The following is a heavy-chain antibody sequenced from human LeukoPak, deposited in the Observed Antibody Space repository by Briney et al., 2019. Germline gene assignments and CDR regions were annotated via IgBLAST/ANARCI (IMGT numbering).Heavy chain of an antibody. CDR3: ARVACSGGSCYNFDY. Sequence: KSSETLSLTCTVSGGSISTYYWSWIRQPPGKGLECIGYIYYNGSTNYNPSLKSRVTISVDTPKNQFSLKLSSMTAADTAVYYCARVACSGGSCYNFDYWGQGSLVTVSS. CDR1: GGSISTYY. D-gene: IGHD2-15*01. V-gene: IGHV4-59*01. J-gene: IGHJ4*02. CDR2: IYYNGST.